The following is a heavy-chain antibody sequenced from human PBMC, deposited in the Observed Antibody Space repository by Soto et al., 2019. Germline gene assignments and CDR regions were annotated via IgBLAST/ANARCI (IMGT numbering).Heavy chain of an antibody. Sequence: ASVKVSCKASGYTFTVYYMHWVRQAPGQGLEWMGWINPKSGGTMYPQKFQGRVTMTWDTSISTAYMALTRLKSDDTAVYYCARDLAKGGGSAGFDYWGQGTLVTVSS. CDR1: GYTFTVYY. CDR2: INPKSGGT. V-gene: IGHV1-2*02. D-gene: IGHD1-26*01. J-gene: IGHJ4*02. CDR3: ARDLAKGGGSAGFDY.